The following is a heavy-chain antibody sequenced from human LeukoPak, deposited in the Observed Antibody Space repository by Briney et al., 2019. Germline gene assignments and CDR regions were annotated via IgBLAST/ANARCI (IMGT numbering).Heavy chain of an antibody. CDR2: IYSGGST. CDR3: ARSGVATIHY. Sequence: GGSLRLSCAASGFTVSSNSMSWVRQAPGKGLEWVSLIYSGGSTYYADSVKGRFTISRDNSKNTLYLQMNSLRAEDTAVYYCARSGVATIHYWGQGTLVTVSS. V-gene: IGHV3-53*01. CDR1: GFTVSSNS. J-gene: IGHJ4*02. D-gene: IGHD5-24*01.